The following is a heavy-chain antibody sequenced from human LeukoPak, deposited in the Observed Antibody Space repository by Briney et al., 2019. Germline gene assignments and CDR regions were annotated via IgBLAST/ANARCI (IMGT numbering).Heavy chain of an antibody. Sequence: GASVKVCCKASGYTFTSYGISWVRQAPGQGLEWMRWISAYNGDRNYAQKLQGRVTMTTDTSTSTAYMELRSLRSDDTAVYYCARVYESVEEERVSYGDYDYYYYGMDVWGQGTTVTVSS. D-gene: IGHD4-17*01. CDR1: GYTFTSYG. CDR3: ARVYESVEEERVSYGDYDYYYYGMDV. J-gene: IGHJ6*02. CDR2: ISAYNGDR. V-gene: IGHV1-18*01.